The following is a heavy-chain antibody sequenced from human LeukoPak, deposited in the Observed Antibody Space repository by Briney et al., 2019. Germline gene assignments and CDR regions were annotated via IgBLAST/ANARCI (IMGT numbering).Heavy chain of an antibody. CDR3: ATAGRAFDI. J-gene: IGHJ3*02. Sequence: QPGGSLRLSCAASGFTFSSYAMSWVRQAPGKGLEWVSAISGSGGSTYYADSVKGRFTISRDNAKNSLYLQMNSLRAEDTAVYYCATAGRAFDIWGQGTMVTVSS. V-gene: IGHV3-23*01. CDR2: ISGSGGST. CDR1: GFTFSSYA.